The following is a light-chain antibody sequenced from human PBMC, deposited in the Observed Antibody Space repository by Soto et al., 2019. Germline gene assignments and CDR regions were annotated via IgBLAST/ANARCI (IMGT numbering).Light chain of an antibody. Sequence: QSALTQPASVSGSPGQSITISCTGTSSDIGVYNSVSWYQQHPGKAPKLMIFDVSIRPSGVSTRFSGSKSGNTASLTISGLQAEDEADYYCSSYLNSRIVVFGGGTQLTVL. CDR1: SSDIGVYNS. CDR3: SSYLNSRIVV. V-gene: IGLV2-14*01. J-gene: IGLJ2*01. CDR2: DVS.